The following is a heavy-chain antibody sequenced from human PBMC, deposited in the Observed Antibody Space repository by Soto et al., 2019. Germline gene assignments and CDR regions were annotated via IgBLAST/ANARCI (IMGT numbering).Heavy chain of an antibody. D-gene: IGHD3-10*01. CDR3: ARDREAPGSFGY. V-gene: IGHV3-23*01. CDR2: ISGSGGST. CDR1: GFTFSSCA. J-gene: IGHJ4*02. Sequence: GGSLRLSCAASGFTFSSCAMSWVRQAPGKGLEWVSAISGSGGSTYYADSVKGRFTISRDNSKNTLYLQMNSLRAEDTAVYYCARDREAPGSFGYWGQGTLVTVSS.